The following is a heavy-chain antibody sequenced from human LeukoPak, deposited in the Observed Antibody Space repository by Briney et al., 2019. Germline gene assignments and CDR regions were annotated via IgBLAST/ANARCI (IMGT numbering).Heavy chain of an antibody. J-gene: IGHJ5*02. CDR3: ARDRQWLVRWDNWSDP. V-gene: IGHV4-4*07. CDR2: IYTSGST. CDR1: GGSISSYY. Sequence: ASETLSLTCTVSGGSISSYYWSWIRQPAGKGLEWIGRIYTSGSTNYNPSLKSRVTMSVDTSKNQFSLKLSSVTAADTAVYYCARDRQWLVRWDNWSDPWGQGTLVTVSS. D-gene: IGHD6-19*01.